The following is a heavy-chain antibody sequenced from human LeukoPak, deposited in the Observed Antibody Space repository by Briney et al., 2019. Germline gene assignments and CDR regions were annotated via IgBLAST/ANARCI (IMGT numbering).Heavy chain of an antibody. CDR3: VRMYYYASGGAFDL. Sequence: GGSLRLSCAASGFTFSSYAMHWVRQAPGKGLEWVAVISYDGSNKYYADSVRGRFTISRDNSKNTLYLQMNSLRAEDTAVYYCVRMYYYASGGAFDLWGQGTSVTVSS. CDR1: GFTFSSYA. V-gene: IGHV3-30*04. J-gene: IGHJ3*01. D-gene: IGHD3-10*01. CDR2: ISYDGSNK.